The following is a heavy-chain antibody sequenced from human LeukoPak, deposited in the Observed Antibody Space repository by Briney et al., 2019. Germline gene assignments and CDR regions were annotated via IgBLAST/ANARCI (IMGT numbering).Heavy chain of an antibody. V-gene: IGHV5-51*01. CDR3: ARGATTVVTPGDY. J-gene: IGHJ4*02. Sequence: GESLKISCKVSGYSFTNYWIGWVRQMPGKGLEWMGIIYPGDSDTRYSPSFQGQVTISADKSISTAYLHWSSLKASDTAMYYCARGATTVVTPGDYWGQGTLVTVSS. D-gene: IGHD4-23*01. CDR2: IYPGDSDT. CDR1: GYSFTNYW.